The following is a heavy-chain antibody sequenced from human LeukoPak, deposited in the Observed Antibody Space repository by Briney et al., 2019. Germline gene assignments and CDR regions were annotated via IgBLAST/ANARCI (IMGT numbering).Heavy chain of an antibody. Sequence: SVKVSCKASGGTFSSYAISWVRHAPGQGLEWMGRIIPILGIANYAQKFQGRVTITADKSTSTAYMELSSLRSEDTAVYYCAAPPLITTYYYGMDVWGQGTTVTVSS. CDR2: IIPILGIA. V-gene: IGHV1-69*04. CDR1: GGTFSSYA. J-gene: IGHJ6*02. CDR3: AAPPLITTYYYGMDV. D-gene: IGHD3-10*01.